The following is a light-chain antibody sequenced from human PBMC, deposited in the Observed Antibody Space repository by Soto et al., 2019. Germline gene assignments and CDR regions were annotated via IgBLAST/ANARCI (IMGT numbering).Light chain of an antibody. CDR2: KAS. CDR3: QQYSTYSRT. CDR1: QNINIW. Sequence: DIQMTQSPSTLSASVGDRVTIACRASQNINIWLAWYQQKPGKAPKLLIYKASSLESGVPSRFSGSGSGTEFTLTISSLQPDDFATYYCQQYSTYSRTFGQGTKVDIK. V-gene: IGKV1-5*03. J-gene: IGKJ1*01.